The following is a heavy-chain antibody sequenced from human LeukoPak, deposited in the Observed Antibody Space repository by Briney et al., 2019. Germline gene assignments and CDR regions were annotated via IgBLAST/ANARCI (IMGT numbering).Heavy chain of an antibody. J-gene: IGHJ3*02. V-gene: IGHV3-30*02. CDR2: IRYDGSNK. Sequence: PGGSLRLSCAASGFTFSSYGMHWVRQAPGKGLEWVAFIRYDGSNKYYADSVKGRFTISRDNSKNTLYLQMNSLRAEDTAVYYCAYITMISRGFWRAFDIWGQGTMVTVSS. CDR3: AYITMISRGFWRAFDI. CDR1: GFTFSSYG. D-gene: IGHD3-22*01.